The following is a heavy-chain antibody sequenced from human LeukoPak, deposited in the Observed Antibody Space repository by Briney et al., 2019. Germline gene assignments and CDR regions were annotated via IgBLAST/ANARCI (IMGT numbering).Heavy chain of an antibody. CDR2: ISSSSSYI. D-gene: IGHD4-23*01. CDR1: GFTFSSYS. J-gene: IGHJ3*02. CDR3: ARDCPRTTVVNDAFDI. V-gene: IGHV3-21*01. Sequence: GGSLRLSCAASGFTFSSYSMYWVRQAPGKGLEWVSSISSSSSYIYYADSVKGRFTISRDNAKNSLYLQMNSLRAEDTAVYYCARDCPRTTVVNDAFDIWGQGTMVTVSS.